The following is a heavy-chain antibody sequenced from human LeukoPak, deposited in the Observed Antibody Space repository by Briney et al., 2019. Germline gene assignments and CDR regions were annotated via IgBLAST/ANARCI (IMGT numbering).Heavy chain of an antibody. J-gene: IGHJ6*02. Sequence: VASVKVSCKASGYTFTSYGISWVRQAPGQGLEWMGWISAYNGNTNYAQKLQGRVTMTRNTSISTAYMELSSLRSGDTAVYYCARDGYNYYYYYYGMDVWGQGTTVTVSS. D-gene: IGHD5-24*01. CDR2: ISAYNGNT. CDR3: ARDGYNYYYYYYGMDV. V-gene: IGHV1-18*01. CDR1: GYTFTSYG.